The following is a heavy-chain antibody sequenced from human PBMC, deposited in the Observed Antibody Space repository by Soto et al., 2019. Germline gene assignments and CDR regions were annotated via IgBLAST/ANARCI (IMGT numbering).Heavy chain of an antibody. J-gene: IGHJ3*02. CDR3: ARSGVASFDI. CDR2: IKQAGSEK. CDR1: GFTFSNYW. V-gene: IGHV3-7*01. Sequence: EVQLVESGGGLVQPGESLRLSCAASGFTFSNYWMSWVRQAPGKGLEWVANIKQAGSEKYYVDSVKGRFTISRDNAKNSMLLQMNSLRADDTAVYYCARSGVASFDIWGQGTVVTVSS. D-gene: IGHD2-15*01.